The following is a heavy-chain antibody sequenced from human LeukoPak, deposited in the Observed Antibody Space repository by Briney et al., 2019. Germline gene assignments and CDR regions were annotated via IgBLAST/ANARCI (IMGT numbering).Heavy chain of an antibody. Sequence: PSQTLSLTCTVSGGSISSGGYYWSWIRQHPGKGLEWIGYIYYSGSTYYNPSLKSRVTISVDTSKNQFSLKLSSVTAADTAVYYCARFRSSGSGVDIWGQGTMVTVSS. CDR2: IYYSGST. D-gene: IGHD6-19*01. CDR1: GGSISSGGYY. CDR3: ARFRSSGSGVDI. V-gene: IGHV4-31*03. J-gene: IGHJ3*02.